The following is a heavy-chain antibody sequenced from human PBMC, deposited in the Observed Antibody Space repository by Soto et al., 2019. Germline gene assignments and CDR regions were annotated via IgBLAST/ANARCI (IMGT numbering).Heavy chain of an antibody. CDR2: INHSGST. Sequence: SETLSLTCAVYGGSFSGYYWSWIRQPPGKGLEWIGEINHSGSTNYNPSLKSRVTISVDTSKNQFSLKLSSVTAADTAVYYCARDSIFTGSPFYDWGKGTLVPVAS. V-gene: IGHV4-34*01. J-gene: IGHJ4*02. CDR3: ARDSIFTGSPFYD. D-gene: IGHD3-9*01. CDR1: GGSFSGYY.